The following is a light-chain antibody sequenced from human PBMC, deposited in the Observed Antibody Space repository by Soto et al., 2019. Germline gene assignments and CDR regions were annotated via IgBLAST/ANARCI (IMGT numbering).Light chain of an antibody. Sequence: DIQMTQSPSSLSASVGDRVTITCRASQGISTYLNWYQQKPGKAPKVLMYAASSLESAVPTRFSGSGSSTDFTLTIISLQPKDFAPYSGQHSNSITWTVGQGIMVDIK. CDR1: QGISTY. J-gene: IGKJ1*01. CDR3: QHSNSITWT. CDR2: AAS. V-gene: IGKV1-39*01.